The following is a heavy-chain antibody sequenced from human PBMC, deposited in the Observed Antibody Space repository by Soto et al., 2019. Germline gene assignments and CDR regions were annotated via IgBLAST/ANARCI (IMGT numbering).Heavy chain of an antibody. J-gene: IGHJ5*02. D-gene: IGHD2-15*01. Sequence: EVQLVESGGGVVQPGGSLRLSCAASGCTFSSYSMNWVRQAPGKGLEWVSYISSSSSTIYYADSVKGRFTISRDHAKNSLSLQMNSLRAEDTAVYYCAREEVLLNWFDPWGQGTLVTFSS. CDR2: ISSSSSTI. CDR1: GCTFSSYS. CDR3: AREEVLLNWFDP. V-gene: IGHV3-48*01.